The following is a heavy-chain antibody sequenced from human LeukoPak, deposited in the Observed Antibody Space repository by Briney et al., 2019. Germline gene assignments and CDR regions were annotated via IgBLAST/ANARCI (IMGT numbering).Heavy chain of an antibody. D-gene: IGHD2-15*01. CDR2: INHSGST. V-gene: IGHV4-34*01. CDR3: ARGLCSGGSCYSYYFDY. CDR1: GGSFSGYY. Sequence: SETLSPTCAVYGGSFSGYYWSWIRQPPGKGLEWIGKINHSGSTNYNPSLKSRVTISVDTSKNQFSLKLSSVTAADTAVYYCARGLCSGGSCYSYYFDYWGQGTLVTVSS. J-gene: IGHJ4*02.